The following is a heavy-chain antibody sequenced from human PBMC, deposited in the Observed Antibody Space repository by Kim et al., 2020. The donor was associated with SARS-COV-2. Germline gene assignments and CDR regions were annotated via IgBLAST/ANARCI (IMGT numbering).Heavy chain of an antibody. J-gene: IGHJ3*02. CDR2: IRSKANSYAT. V-gene: IGHV3-73*01. D-gene: IGHD1-1*01. CDR1: GFTFSGSA. Sequence: GSLRLSCAASGFTFSGSAIHWGRQASGKGLEWVGRIRSKANSYATSYAASVKGRFTISRDDSKNTAYLQMNSLKTEDTAVYYCTSVPGTTLAFCDAFDIWGQGTMVTVSS. CDR3: TSVPGTTLAFCDAFDI.